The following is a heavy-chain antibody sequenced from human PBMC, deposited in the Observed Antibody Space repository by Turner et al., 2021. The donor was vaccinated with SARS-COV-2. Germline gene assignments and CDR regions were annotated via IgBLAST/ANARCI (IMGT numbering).Heavy chain of an antibody. Sequence: EVPLVESGGGLIQPGGSLRLSCAASGFTVSSNYMGWVRQAPGKGLEWVSVIYSGGSTYYADSVKGRFTISRDNSKNTLYLQMNRLRAEDTAVYYCARGYSSGWYQSGAFDIWGQGTMVTVSS. CDR1: GFTVSSNY. CDR3: ARGYSSGWYQSGAFDI. J-gene: IGHJ3*02. V-gene: IGHV3-53*01. D-gene: IGHD6-19*01. CDR2: IYSGGST.